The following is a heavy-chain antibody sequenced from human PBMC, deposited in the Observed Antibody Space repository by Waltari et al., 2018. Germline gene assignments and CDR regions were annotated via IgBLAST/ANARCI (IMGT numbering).Heavy chain of an antibody. CDR2: ITSDVTDT. CDR1: GFTFNTFE. J-gene: IGHJ6*02. V-gene: IGHV3-23*01. CDR3: VKALFASGMKYGVDV. D-gene: IGHD1-1*01. Sequence: EVQLLESGGGLVQPGWSLRLSGIASGFTFNTFEVGWVRQASGKGLEWVSHITSDVTDTYYADSVKGRFTVSRDDSRKTLFLHMSSLRAADTALYYCVKALFASGMKYGVDVWGQGTRVTVSS.